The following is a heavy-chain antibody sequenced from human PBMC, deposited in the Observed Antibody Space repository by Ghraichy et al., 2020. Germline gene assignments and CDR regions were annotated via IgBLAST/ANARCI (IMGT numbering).Heavy chain of an antibody. D-gene: IGHD6-19*01. V-gene: IGHV4-34*01. CDR2: INHSGST. J-gene: IGHJ6*02. CDR1: GGSFSGYY. Sequence: SETLSLTCAVYGGSFSGYYWSWIRQPPGKGLEWIGEINHSGSTNYNPSLKSRVTISVDTSKNQFSLKLSSVTAADTAVYCCARGKRIAVAGTYYYYGMDVWGQGTTVTVSS. CDR3: ARGKRIAVAGTYYYYGMDV.